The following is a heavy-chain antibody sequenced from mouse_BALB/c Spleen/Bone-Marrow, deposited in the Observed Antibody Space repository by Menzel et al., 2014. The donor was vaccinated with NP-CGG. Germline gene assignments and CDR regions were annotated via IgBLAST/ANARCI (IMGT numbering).Heavy chain of an antibody. CDR3: ATMITDWYFDV. J-gene: IGHJ1*01. CDR2: IDPANGNT. Sequence: EVKLMESGAELVKPGASVKLSCTASGFNIKDTYMHWVKQRPGQGLEWIGRIDPANGNTKYDPKFQGKATITADTSSNTAYLQLSSLTSEDTAVYYCATMITDWYFDVWGAGTTVTVSS. V-gene: IGHV14-3*02. D-gene: IGHD2-4*01. CDR1: GFNIKDTY.